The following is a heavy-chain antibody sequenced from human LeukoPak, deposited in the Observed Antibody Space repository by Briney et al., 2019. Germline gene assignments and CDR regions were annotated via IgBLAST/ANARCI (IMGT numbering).Heavy chain of an antibody. J-gene: IGHJ4*02. D-gene: IGHD6-19*01. CDR1: GYTFTSYG. V-gene: IGHV1-18*01. CDR3: TLHLAVAGIDY. Sequence: ASVKVSCKASGYTFTSYGISWVRQAPGQGLEWMGWISAYNGNTNYAQKFQGRVTITADESTSTAYMELSSLRSEDTAVYYCTLHLAVAGIDYWGQGTLVTVSS. CDR2: ISAYNGNT.